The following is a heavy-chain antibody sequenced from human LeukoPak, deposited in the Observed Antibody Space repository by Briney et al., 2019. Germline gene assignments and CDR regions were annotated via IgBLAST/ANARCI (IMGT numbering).Heavy chain of an antibody. CDR3: ARNIPVTRWGY. V-gene: IGHV3-9*01. D-gene: IGHD3-16*01. Sequence: PGGSLRLSCAASGFTFDDYAMHWVRQAPGKGLEWVSGISWNSGSIGYADSVKGRFTISRDNSKNTVYLQMNSLRAEDTAVYYCARNIPVTRWGYWGQGTLVTVSS. CDR2: ISWNSGSI. J-gene: IGHJ4*02. CDR1: GFTFDDYA.